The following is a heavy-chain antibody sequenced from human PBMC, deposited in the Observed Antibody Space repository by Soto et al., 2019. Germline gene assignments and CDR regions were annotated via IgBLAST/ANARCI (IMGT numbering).Heavy chain of an antibody. V-gene: IGHV1-69*05. CDR2: IIPIFGTA. D-gene: IGHD3-16*01. CDR3: ARGLLRGKGGMDV. Sequence: SVKVSCKASGGTLSSYAISWVRQAPGQGLEWMGGIIPIFGTADYAQKFQGRVTVTTDASTSTAYMELRSLRSDDTAVYYCARGLLRGKGGMDVWGQGTTVTVSS. J-gene: IGHJ6*02. CDR1: GGTLSSYA.